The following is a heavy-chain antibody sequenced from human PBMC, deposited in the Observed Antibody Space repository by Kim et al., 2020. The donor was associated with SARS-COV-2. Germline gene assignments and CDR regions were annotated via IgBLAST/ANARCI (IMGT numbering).Heavy chain of an antibody. D-gene: IGHD4-17*01. J-gene: IGHJ4*02. CDR1: GFTFSTYG. CDR2: ISYNGKNK. Sequence: GGSLRLSCAASGFTFSTYGIHWVRQAPGKGLEWVAVISYNGKNKYYADSVKGRFTISRDNSKNTLYLQMNRLRAEDTAVYYCAKDLHDYGDYSIPPFDYWGQGILVTVSS. V-gene: IGHV3-30*18. CDR3: AKDLHDYGDYSIPPFDY.